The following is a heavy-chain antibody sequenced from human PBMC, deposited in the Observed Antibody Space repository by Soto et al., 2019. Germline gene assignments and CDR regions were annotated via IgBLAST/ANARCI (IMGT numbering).Heavy chain of an antibody. J-gene: IGHJ4*02. CDR1: GFTFRWFG. Sequence: GGSLRLSCAGSGFTFRWFGMNWVRQAPGKGLEWVARISNDGSNEYYVDSVKGRFTISKDNSKNTLYLQMDSLRAEDTAVYYCAKGEVRGIIPSYFDYWGLGTLVTVSS. V-gene: IGHV3-30*18. CDR2: ISNDGSNE. CDR3: AKGEVRGIIPSYFDY. D-gene: IGHD3-10*01.